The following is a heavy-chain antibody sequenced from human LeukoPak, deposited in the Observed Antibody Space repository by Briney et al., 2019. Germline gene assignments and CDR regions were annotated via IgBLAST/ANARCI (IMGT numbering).Heavy chain of an antibody. D-gene: IGHD3-10*01. CDR1: GFTFSSYA. Sequence: GGSLRLSCAASGFTFSSYAMSWVRQAPGKGLEWVSAISGSGGSTYYADSVQGRFTISRDNSKNTLYLQMNSLRAEDTAVYYCAKIYPPRPVRPRTNWFDPWGQGTLVTVSS. J-gene: IGHJ5*02. CDR3: AKIYPPRPVRPRTNWFDP. CDR2: ISGSGGST. V-gene: IGHV3-23*01.